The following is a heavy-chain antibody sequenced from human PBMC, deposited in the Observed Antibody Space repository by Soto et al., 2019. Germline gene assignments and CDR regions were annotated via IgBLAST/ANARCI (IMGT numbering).Heavy chain of an antibody. CDR1: GYTFTSYY. CDR2: INPSGGST. V-gene: IGHV1-46*01. CDR3: ARESPYYYDSRSGMDV. Sequence: ASVKVSCKASGYTFTSYYMHWVRQAPGQGLEWMGIINPSGGSTSYAQKFQGRVTMTRDTSTSTVYMELSSLRSEDTAVYYCARESPYYYDSRSGMDVWGQGTTVTVSS. D-gene: IGHD3-22*01. J-gene: IGHJ6*02.